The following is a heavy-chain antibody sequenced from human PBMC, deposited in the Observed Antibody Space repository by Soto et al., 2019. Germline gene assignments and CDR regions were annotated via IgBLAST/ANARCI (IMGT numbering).Heavy chain of an antibody. CDR2: IYYSGST. J-gene: IGHJ5*02. V-gene: IGHV4-31*03. Sequence: SETLSLTCTVSGGSISSGGYYWSWIRQHPGKGLEWIGYIYYSGSTYYNPSLKSRVTISVDTSKNQFSLKLSPVTAADTAVYYCARAVDYYGSGSYYNFFGLDPWGQETLVTVSS. CDR1: GGSISSGGYY. D-gene: IGHD3-10*01. CDR3: ARAVDYYGSGSYYNFFGLDP.